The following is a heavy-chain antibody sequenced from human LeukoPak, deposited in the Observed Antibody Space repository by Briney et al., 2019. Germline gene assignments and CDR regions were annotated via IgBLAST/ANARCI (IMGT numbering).Heavy chain of an antibody. J-gene: IGHJ4*02. V-gene: IGHV1-18*01. CDR3: ARAPSSSWYGVGDY. CDR2: ISAYNGNT. Sequence: GASVKVSRKASGYTFTSYGISWVRQAPGQGLEWMGWISAYNGNTNYAQKLQGRVTMTTDTSTSTAYMELRSLRSDDTAVYYCARAPSSSWYGVGDYWGQGTLVTVSS. CDR1: GYTFTSYG. D-gene: IGHD6-13*01.